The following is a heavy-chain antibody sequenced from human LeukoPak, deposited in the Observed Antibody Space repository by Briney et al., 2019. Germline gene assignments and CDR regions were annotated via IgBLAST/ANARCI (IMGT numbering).Heavy chain of an antibody. Sequence: GASVKVSCKASGYTFTGYYMHWVRQAPGQGLEWMGWISAYNGNTNYAQKLQGRVTMTTDTSTSTAYMELRSLRSDDTAVYYCARDVYFDYWGQGTLVTVSS. CDR1: GYTFTGYY. J-gene: IGHJ4*02. CDR3: ARDVYFDY. V-gene: IGHV1-18*04. CDR2: ISAYNGNT.